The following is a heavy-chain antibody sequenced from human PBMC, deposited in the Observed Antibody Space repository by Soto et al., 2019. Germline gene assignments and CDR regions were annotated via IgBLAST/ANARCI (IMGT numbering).Heavy chain of an antibody. CDR2: INPNSGGT. CDR3: ARSAVVVTAGLHY. J-gene: IGHJ4*02. V-gene: IGHV1-2*02. D-gene: IGHD2-21*02. CDR1: GYSFTVYY. Sequence: LNVACKAAGYSFTVYYMHWLRQAPGQGLEWMGWINPNSGGTNYAQKFQGRVTMTRDTSISTAYMELSRLRSDDTAVYYCARSAVVVTAGLHYWGQGTLVTVSS.